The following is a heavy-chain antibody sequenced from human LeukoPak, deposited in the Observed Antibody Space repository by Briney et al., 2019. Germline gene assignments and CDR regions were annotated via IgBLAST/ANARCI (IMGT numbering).Heavy chain of an antibody. V-gene: IGHV3-30*03. Sequence: PGGSLRLSCAASGFTFSSYGMHWVRQAPGKGLEWVAVISYDGSNKYYADSVKGRFTISRDNSKNTLYLQMNSLRAEDTAVYYCARGELYDFWSGYRFDYWGQGTLVTVSS. CDR2: ISYDGSNK. D-gene: IGHD3-3*01. CDR3: ARGELYDFWSGYRFDY. CDR1: GFTFSSYG. J-gene: IGHJ4*02.